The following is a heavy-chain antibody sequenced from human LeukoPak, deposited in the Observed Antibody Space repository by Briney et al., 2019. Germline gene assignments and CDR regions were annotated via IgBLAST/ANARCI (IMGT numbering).Heavy chain of an antibody. Sequence: GGSLRLSCAASGLTFSSYGLHWVRQAPGKGLEWVAFIRYDGSNKYYADSVKGRFTISRDNSKNTLYLQMNSLRAEDTAVYYCAKDQSSGYYKTFDYWGQGTLVTVSS. CDR1: GLTFSSYG. J-gene: IGHJ4*02. CDR2: IRYDGSNK. V-gene: IGHV3-30*02. D-gene: IGHD3-22*01. CDR3: AKDQSSGYYKTFDY.